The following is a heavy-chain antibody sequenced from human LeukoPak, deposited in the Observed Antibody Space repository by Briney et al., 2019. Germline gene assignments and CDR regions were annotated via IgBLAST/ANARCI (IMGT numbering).Heavy chain of an antibody. CDR1: EYTFTGYY. J-gene: IGHJ3*02. Sequence: PGASVKVSCKASEYTFTGYYMHWVRQAPGQGLEWMGWINPNSGGTNYAQKFQGRVTMTRDTSISTAYMELSRLRSDDTAVYYCARRCDSSRGAFDIWGQGTMVTVSS. D-gene: IGHD3-22*01. V-gene: IGHV1-2*02. CDR2: INPNSGGT. CDR3: ARRCDSSRGAFDI.